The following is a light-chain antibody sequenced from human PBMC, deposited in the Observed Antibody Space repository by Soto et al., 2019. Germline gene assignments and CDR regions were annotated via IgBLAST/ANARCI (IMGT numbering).Light chain of an antibody. CDR3: QQYRSYS. J-gene: IGKJ2*01. V-gene: IGKV1-5*01. CDR2: DAS. Sequence: EIQMTQSPSTLSASVGDRVTITCRISQSISNWLAWYQQKPGKAPNLLIYDASTLQSGVPSRFSGSGSGTEFTLTINNLQPDDFATYYCQQYRSYSFGQGTKLEIK. CDR1: QSISNW.